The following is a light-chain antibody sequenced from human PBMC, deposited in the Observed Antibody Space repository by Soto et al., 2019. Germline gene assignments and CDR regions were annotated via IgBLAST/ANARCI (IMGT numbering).Light chain of an antibody. V-gene: IGKV3-20*01. CDR1: QSVSSSY. J-gene: IGKJ3*01. CDR3: QQYGSSLFT. CDR2: GAS. Sequence: EIVLTQSPGTLSLSPGERATLSRRASQSVSSSYLAWYQQKPGQAPRLLIYGASSRATGIPDRFSGSGSGTDFTLTISRLEPEDSAVYYCQQYGSSLFTFGPGTKVDIK.